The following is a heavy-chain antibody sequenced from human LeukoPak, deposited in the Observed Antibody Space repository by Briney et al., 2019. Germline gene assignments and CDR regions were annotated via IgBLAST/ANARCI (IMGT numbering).Heavy chain of an antibody. CDR3: ARDQGGYDSSFDY. CDR2: IKQDGSEK. D-gene: IGHD5-12*01. V-gene: IGHV3-7*03. CDR1: GFTLSTHW. Sequence: PGGSLRLSCAASGFTLSTHWMDWVRQAPGKGLEWVANIKQDGSEKYYVDSVKGRFTISRDNAKNSLYLQMNSLRAEDTAVCYCARDQGGYDSSFDYWGQGTLVTVSS. J-gene: IGHJ4*02.